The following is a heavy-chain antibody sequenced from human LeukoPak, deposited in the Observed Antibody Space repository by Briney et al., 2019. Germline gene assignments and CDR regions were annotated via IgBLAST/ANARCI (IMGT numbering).Heavy chain of an antibody. CDR3: ARVRRSGSYYEFYYFDY. Sequence: SEALSLTCTVSGGSMRNYYWSWIRQPAGKGLEWIGRIYTSGSTNYNPSLKSRVTISVDTSKNQFSLKLSSVTAADTAVYYCARVRRSGSYYEFYYFDYWGQGTLVTVSS. V-gene: IGHV4-4*07. CDR1: GGSMRNYY. J-gene: IGHJ4*02. CDR2: IYTSGST. D-gene: IGHD1-26*01.